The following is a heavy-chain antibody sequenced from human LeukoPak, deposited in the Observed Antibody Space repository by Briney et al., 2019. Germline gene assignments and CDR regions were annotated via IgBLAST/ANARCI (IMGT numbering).Heavy chain of an antibody. Sequence: GGSLRLSCAASGFSFDTYKMHWVRQAPGKGLEWVALIWYDGGYKLYADSVRGRFTISRDNSKDTLYLQMNSLRAEDTAVYYCAREPMRSDWRDFDHWGQGTLVTVSS. D-gene: IGHD6-19*01. CDR3: AREPMRSDWRDFDH. J-gene: IGHJ4*02. V-gene: IGHV3-33*01. CDR1: GFSFDTYK. CDR2: IWYDGGYK.